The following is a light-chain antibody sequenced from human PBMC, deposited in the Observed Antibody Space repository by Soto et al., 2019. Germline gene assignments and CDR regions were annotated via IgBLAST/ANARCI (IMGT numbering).Light chain of an antibody. J-gene: IGLJ2*01. CDR3: ASWDDRLGAEI. V-gene: IGLV1-47*02. CDR2: SNN. Sequence: QSALTQPPSASGTPGQRVFISCSGSSSNIGGTNYAYWYQQLPGAAPKLLMHSNNLRPSGVPERISGSKSGTSASLAISGLRSEDEAVYYCASWDDRLGAEIFGGGTKVTVL. CDR1: SSNIGGTNY.